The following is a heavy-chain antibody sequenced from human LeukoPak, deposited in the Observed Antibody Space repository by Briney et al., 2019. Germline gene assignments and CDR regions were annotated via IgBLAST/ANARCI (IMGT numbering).Heavy chain of an antibody. J-gene: IGHJ4*02. CDR2: IYSGST. CDR3: ARGGNSGWSLHPLDY. V-gene: IGHV3-53*01. D-gene: IGHD6-19*01. CDR1: GFTVTSNS. Sequence: GGSLRLSCTVSGFTVTSNSMSWVRQAPGKGLEWVSFIYSGSTHYSDSVKGRFTISRDNSKNTLYLQMNSLRAEDTAVYYCARGGNSGWSLHPLDYWGQGTLVTVSS.